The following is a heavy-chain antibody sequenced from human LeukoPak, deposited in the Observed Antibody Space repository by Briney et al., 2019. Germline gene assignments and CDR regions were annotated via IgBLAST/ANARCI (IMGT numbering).Heavy chain of an antibody. Sequence: PGGSLRLSCAASGFTFSSYEMNWVRQAPGKWLEWVSYISSSGSTIYYADSVKGRFTISRDNAKNSLYLQMNSLRAEDTAVYYCARVWVGATDYWGQGTLVTVSS. V-gene: IGHV3-48*03. CDR2: ISSSGSTI. D-gene: IGHD1-26*01. J-gene: IGHJ4*02. CDR3: ARVWVGATDY. CDR1: GFTFSSYE.